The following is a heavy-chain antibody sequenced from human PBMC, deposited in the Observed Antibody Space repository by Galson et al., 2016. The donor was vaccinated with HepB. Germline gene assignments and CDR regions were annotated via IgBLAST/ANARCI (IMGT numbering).Heavy chain of an antibody. V-gene: IGHV3-11*01. CDR1: GFTFSDPY. D-gene: IGHD2-2*01. Sequence: SLRLSCAASGFTFSDPYMTWIRQVPGTGLEWLSFISSGGTNIFYANSVKGRSTISRDNANKLLYLQMNSRSAEDTAVYYCATGSGYCDSSSCYPDYYGMDIWGQGTTVTVSS. CDR2: ISSGGTNI. J-gene: IGHJ6*02. CDR3: ATGSGYCDSSSCYPDYYGMDI.